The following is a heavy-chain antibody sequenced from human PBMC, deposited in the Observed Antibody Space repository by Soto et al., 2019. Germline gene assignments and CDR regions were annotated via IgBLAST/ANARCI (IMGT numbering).Heavy chain of an antibody. CDR1: GYTFTSYD. V-gene: IGHV1-8*01. J-gene: IGHJ2*01. D-gene: IGHD2-15*01. CDR2: MNPNSGKA. CDR3: ARGLVVVSATYWYFDL. Sequence: QVQLVQSGAEVKKPGASVKVSCKASGYTFTSYDINWVRQAAGQGLEWIGWMNPNSGKAVYAQKFQGRVTMAGNTSIRTADMELSNLRSDDTAVYFCARGLVVVSATYWYFDLWGRGTLVTVSS.